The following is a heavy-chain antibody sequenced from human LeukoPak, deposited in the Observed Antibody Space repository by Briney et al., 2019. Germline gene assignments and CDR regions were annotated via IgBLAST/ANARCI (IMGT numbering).Heavy chain of an antibody. D-gene: IGHD3-22*01. CDR2: ISGSGGST. Sequence: GGSLRLSCAASGFTFSSYAMSWVRQAPGKGLEWVSAISGSGGSTYYADSVKGRFTISRDNSKNTLYLQMNSLRAEDTAVYYCAKDPDVSSGYSLFDYWGQGTLVTVSS. J-gene: IGHJ4*02. CDR1: GFTFSSYA. CDR3: AKDPDVSSGYSLFDY. V-gene: IGHV3-23*01.